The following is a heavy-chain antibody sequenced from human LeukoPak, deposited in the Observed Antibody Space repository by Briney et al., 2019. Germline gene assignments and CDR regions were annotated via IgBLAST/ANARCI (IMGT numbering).Heavy chain of an antibody. CDR2: IYYSGST. CDR1: GGSISRGDYY. D-gene: IGHD3-3*01. CDR3: AREVYYDFWSGYPDY. V-gene: IGHV4-30-4*01. J-gene: IGHJ4*02. Sequence: SETLSLTCTVSGGSISRGDYYWSWIRQPPGKGLEWIGYIYYSGSTYYNPSLKSRVTISVDTSKNQFSLKLSSVTAADTAVYYCAREVYYDFWSGYPDYWGQGTLVTVSS.